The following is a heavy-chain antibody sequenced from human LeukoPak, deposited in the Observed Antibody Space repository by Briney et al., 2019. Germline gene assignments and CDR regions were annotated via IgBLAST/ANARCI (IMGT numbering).Heavy chain of an antibody. V-gene: IGHV1-2*06. J-gene: IGHJ4*02. Sequence: GASVKVSCKASGYTFSDYYMHWVRQAPGQGLEWMGRINPNSGGTNYAQKFQGRVTMTRDTSISTAYMELSGLRSDDTAVYYCARDSRIQLWGGRGYYFDYWGQGTLVTVSS. CDR1: GYTFSDYY. CDR2: INPNSGGT. CDR3: ARDSRIQLWGGRGYYFDY. D-gene: IGHD5-18*01.